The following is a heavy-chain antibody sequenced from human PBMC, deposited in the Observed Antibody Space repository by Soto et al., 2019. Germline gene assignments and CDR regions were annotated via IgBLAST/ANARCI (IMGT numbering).Heavy chain of an antibody. CDR2: ISGSSSTI. CDR3: ARGGIAARRSAFDI. V-gene: IGHV3-48*02. Sequence: GGSLRLSCAASGFTFSDYSMNWVRQAPGKGLEWVSYISGSSSTIYYADSMKGRFTVSRDIARNSLYLQMNSLRDEDTAVYYCARGGIAARRSAFDIWGQRTMVTVSS. J-gene: IGHJ3*02. D-gene: IGHD6-6*01. CDR1: GFTFSDYS.